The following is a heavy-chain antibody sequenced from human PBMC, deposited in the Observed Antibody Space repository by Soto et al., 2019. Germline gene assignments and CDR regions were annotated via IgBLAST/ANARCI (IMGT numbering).Heavy chain of an antibody. CDR3: ARDSGYGSASSVNHYFDY. CDR2: IKFGGSGI. CDR1: GDSMSTGGYY. V-gene: IGHV3-7*01. D-gene: IGHD3-10*01. J-gene: IGHJ4*02. Sequence: ETLSLTCTVSGDSMSTGGYYWTWVRQAPGRGLEWVARIKFGGSGIQYADSAKGRFTISRDNAENSLYLQMRSLRDGDTAVYYCARDSGYGSASSVNHYFDYWGQGSLVTVSS.